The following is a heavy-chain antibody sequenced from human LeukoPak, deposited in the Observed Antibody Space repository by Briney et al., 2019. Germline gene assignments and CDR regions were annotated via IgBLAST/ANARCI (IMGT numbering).Heavy chain of an antibody. CDR2: TYYRSTWYN. J-gene: IGHJ5*02. D-gene: IGHD2-2*01. V-gene: IGHV6-1*01. Sequence: SQTLSLTCAISGDSVSSNSITWNWIRQSPSRGPKWLGRTYYRSTWYNDYAVSVRGRITVNPDTSKNQSSLHLNSVTPEDTAVYYCARRLTQYDCFDPWGQGILVTVSS. CDR3: ARRLTQYDCFDP. CDR1: GDSVSSNSIT.